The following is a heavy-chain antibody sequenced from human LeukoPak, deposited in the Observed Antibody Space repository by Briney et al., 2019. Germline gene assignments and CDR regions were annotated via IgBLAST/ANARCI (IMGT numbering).Heavy chain of an antibody. CDR3: ARAWSSRLGYYYGMDV. CDR2: IYYSGST. V-gene: IGHV4-59*01. J-gene: IGHJ6*02. D-gene: IGHD1-26*01. CDR1: GGSISSYY. Sequence: SETLSLTCTVSGGSISSYYWSWIRQPPGKGLEWIGCIYYSGSTNYNPSLKSRVTISVDTSKNQFSLKLSSVTAADTAVYYCARAWSSRLGYYYGMDVWSQGTTVTVSS.